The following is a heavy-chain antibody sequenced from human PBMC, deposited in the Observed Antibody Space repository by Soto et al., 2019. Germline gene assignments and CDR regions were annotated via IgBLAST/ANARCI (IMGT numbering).Heavy chain of an antibody. CDR3: ARLPPIGGYDSYYYYGMDV. V-gene: IGHV5-10-1*01. J-gene: IGHJ6*02. D-gene: IGHD5-12*01. Sequence: GESLKISCKGSGYSFTSYWISWVRQMPGKGLEWMGRIDPSDSYTNYSPSFQGHVTISADKSISTAYLQWSSLKASDTAMYYCARLPPIGGYDSYYYYGMDVWGQGTTVTVPS. CDR2: IDPSDSYT. CDR1: GYSFTSYW.